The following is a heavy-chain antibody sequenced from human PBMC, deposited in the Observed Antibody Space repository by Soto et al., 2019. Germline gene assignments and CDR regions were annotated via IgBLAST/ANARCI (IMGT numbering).Heavy chain of an antibody. V-gene: IGHV1-18*01. CDR2: ISAYNGNT. CDR3: ARDLGYDFWSGYPPQYNWFDP. Sequence: ASVKVSCKASGYTFTSYGISWVRQAPGQGLEWMGWISAYNGNTNYAQKLQGRVTMTTDTSTSTAYMELRSLRSDDTAVYYCARDLGYDFWSGYPPQYNWFDPWGQGTLVTAPQ. CDR1: GYTFTSYG. D-gene: IGHD3-3*01. J-gene: IGHJ5*02.